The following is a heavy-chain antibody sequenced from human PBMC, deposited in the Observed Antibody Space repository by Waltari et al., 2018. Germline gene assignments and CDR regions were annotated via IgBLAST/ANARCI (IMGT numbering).Heavy chain of an antibody. CDR3: ARAVAYCGGDCYRDAFDI. J-gene: IGHJ3*02. CDR2: IIPIFGTA. V-gene: IGHV1-69*01. CDR1: GGTFRSYA. Sequence: QVQLVQSGAEVKKPGSSVKVSCKASGGTFRSYAISWVRQAPGQGLEWMGGIIPIFGTANYAQKFQGRVTITADESTSTAYMELSSLRSEDTAVYYCARAVAYCGGDCYRDAFDIWGQGTMVTVSS. D-gene: IGHD2-21*01.